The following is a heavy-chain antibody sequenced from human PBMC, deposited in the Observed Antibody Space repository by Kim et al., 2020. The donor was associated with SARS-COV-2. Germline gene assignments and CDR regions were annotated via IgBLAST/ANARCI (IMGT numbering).Heavy chain of an antibody. CDR2: ISAYNGNT. CDR1: GYTFTSYG. J-gene: IGHJ5*02. D-gene: IGHD2-2*02. Sequence: ASVKVSCKASGYTFTSYGISWVRQAPGQGLEWMGWISAYNGNTNYAQKLQGRVTMTTDTSTSTAYMELRSLRSDDTAVYYCARDRCSSTSCYTSLRWFDPWGQGTLVTVSS. CDR3: ARDRCSSTSCYTSLRWFDP. V-gene: IGHV1-18*04.